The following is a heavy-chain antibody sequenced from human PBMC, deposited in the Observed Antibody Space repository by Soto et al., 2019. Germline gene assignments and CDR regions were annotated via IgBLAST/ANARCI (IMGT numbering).Heavy chain of an antibody. CDR3: ARHTDCGSGSSCLGSDNMDTDAFDI. Sequence: SETLSLTCTVSGGSISSNNNYWGWIRQPPGKGLEWIGTIYYSGNIYNNPSLRSRVTISMDTSKNQFSLRLTSVTAADTAVYYCARHTDCGSGSSCLGSDNMDTDAFDIWGQGTMVTVSS. J-gene: IGHJ3*02. D-gene: IGHD3-10*01. CDR2: IYYSGNI. V-gene: IGHV4-39*01. CDR1: GGSISSNNNY.